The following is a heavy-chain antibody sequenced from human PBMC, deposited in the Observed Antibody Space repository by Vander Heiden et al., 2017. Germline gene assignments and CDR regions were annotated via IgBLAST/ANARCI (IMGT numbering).Heavy chain of an antibody. V-gene: IGHV3-23*01. CDR2: GTST. Sequence: GTSTHYADSVKGRFTISRDNSKSVVYVQMNSLRAEDTAVYYCAKGSRYCGGDCYADDGFDIWGQGTMGSVSS. CDR3: AKGSRYCGGDCYADDGFDI. D-gene: IGHD2-21*02. J-gene: IGHJ3*02.